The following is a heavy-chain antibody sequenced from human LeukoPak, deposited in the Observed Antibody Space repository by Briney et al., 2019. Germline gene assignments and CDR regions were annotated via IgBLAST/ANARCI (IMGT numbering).Heavy chain of an antibody. Sequence: SETLSLTCTVSGGSITNGYYWGWIRQPPGKGLEWIGIIYYSGSTYYSPSLKSRVTISGDTSKIQFSLKLSSVTAADTAVYYCARVEDYDILTGFDYWGQGTLVTVSS. CDR1: GGSITNGYY. V-gene: IGHV4-39*07. CDR2: IYYSGST. D-gene: IGHD3-9*01. CDR3: ARVEDYDILTGFDY. J-gene: IGHJ4*02.